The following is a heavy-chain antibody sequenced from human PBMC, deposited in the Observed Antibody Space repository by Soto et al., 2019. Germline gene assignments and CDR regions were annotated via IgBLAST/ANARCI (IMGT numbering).Heavy chain of an antibody. CDR1: GGTFRTAA. Sequence: QVHLEQSGAEVKKPGSSVKVSCKASGGTFRTAAISWVRQAPGQGLEWLGGIMPVFRTPDYAQKFQGRVTITADESTSTAYMELSGLRSDDTAVYYCARDNDRPQLGGNYYYILDVWGQGITITVSS. J-gene: IGHJ6*02. D-gene: IGHD2-8*01. CDR3: ARDNDRPQLGGNYYYILDV. CDR2: IMPVFRTP. V-gene: IGHV1-69*12.